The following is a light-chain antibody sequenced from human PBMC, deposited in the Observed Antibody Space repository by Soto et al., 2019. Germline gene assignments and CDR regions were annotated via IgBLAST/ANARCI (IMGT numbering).Light chain of an antibody. CDR2: EVS. Sequence: QSVLTQPAPVSGSPGQSITISCTGTSSDIGGYNYVSWYQLHPNKAPKLIIYEVSNRPSGVSNRFSGSKPGNTASLTISGLQAEDEADYYCSSYTSSTAYVFXTGTKVTVL. V-gene: IGLV2-14*01. CDR1: SSDIGGYNY. J-gene: IGLJ1*01. CDR3: SSYTSSTAYV.